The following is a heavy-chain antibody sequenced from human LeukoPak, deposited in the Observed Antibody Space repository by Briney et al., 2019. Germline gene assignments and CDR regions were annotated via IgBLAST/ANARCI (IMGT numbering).Heavy chain of an antibody. CDR2: ISAYNGNT. CDR1: GYTLTSYG. V-gene: IGHV1-18*01. D-gene: IGHD2-15*01. J-gene: IGHJ6*02. CDR3: ARDAMRSGGSSPYYNYGMDV. Sequence: ASVKVSCKASGYTLTSYGISWVRQAPGQGLEWMGWISAYNGNTNYVEKLQGRVTMTRDTSTSTAYMELRSLRSDDTAVYYCARDAMRSGGSSPYYNYGMDVWGQGTTVTVSS.